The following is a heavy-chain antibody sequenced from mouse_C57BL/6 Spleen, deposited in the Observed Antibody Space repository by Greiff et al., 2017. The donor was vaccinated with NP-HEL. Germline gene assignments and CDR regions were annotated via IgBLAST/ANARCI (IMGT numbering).Heavy chain of an antibody. Sequence: QVQLQQSGAELVKPGASVKISCKASGYAFSSYWMNWVKQRPGKGLEWIGQIYPGDGDTNYTGKFKGKATLTADKSSSTAYMQLSSLTSEDSAVYSCARGNYGSRDGFAYWGQGTLVTVSA. V-gene: IGHV1-80*01. CDR2: IYPGDGDT. D-gene: IGHD1-1*01. CDR1: GYAFSSYW. CDR3: ARGNYGSRDGFAY. J-gene: IGHJ3*01.